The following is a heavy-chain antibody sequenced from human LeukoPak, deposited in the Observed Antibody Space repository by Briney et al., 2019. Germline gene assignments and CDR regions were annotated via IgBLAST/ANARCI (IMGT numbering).Heavy chain of an antibody. V-gene: IGHV1-2*02. CDR3: ARLEDYGSGSYYMAYFDY. CDR2: INPNSGGT. J-gene: IGHJ4*02. D-gene: IGHD3-10*01. CDR1: GYTFTSYG. Sequence: ASVKVSCKASGYTFTSYGISWVRQAPGQGLEWMGWINPNSGGTNYAQKFQGRVTMTRDTSISTAYMELSRLRSDDTAVYYCARLEDYGSGSYYMAYFDYWGQGTLVTVSS.